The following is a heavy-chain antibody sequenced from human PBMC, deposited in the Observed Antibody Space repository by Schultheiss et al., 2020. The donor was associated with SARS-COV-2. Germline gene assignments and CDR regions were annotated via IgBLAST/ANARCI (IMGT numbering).Heavy chain of an antibody. D-gene: IGHD6-19*01. CDR3: AKDASSSGWYLNWYFDL. CDR1: GFPFNTYA. J-gene: IGHJ2*01. V-gene: IGHV3-30*18. CDR2: IFSDGNTK. Sequence: GGSLRLSCAGSGFPFNTYAMAWVRQLSGGGLQWVAVIFSDGNTKYYADSVKGRFTISRDNSKNTLSLQMNSLTAEDTAVYYCAKDASSSGWYLNWYFDLWGRGTLVTVSS.